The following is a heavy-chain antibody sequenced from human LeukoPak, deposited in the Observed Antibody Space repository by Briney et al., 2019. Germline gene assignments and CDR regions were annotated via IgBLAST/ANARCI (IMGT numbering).Heavy chain of an antibody. CDR2: INPNREGT. V-gene: IGHV1-2*02. D-gene: IGHD5-12*01. CDR1: GYTFTASY. CDR3: AKEGLAFDY. Sequence: ASLKDSCQASGYTFTASYLHWVRPVPGPGPEWMGWINPNREGTRNAQKFQGSVTMTPDTSISTRYICICRVRSDGTDVYYCAKEGLAFDYWGQGTLVTVSS. J-gene: IGHJ4*02.